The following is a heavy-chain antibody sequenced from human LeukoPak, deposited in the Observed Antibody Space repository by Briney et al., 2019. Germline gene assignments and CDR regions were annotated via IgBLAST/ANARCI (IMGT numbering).Heavy chain of an antibody. CDR1: GYTFTSNW. V-gene: IGHV5-51*01. CDR2: IFPGDSDT. D-gene: IGHD6-13*01. Sequence: GESLKISCKGSGYTFTSNWIDWVRQMPGKGLEWMGLIFPGDSDTRYGPSFQGQVTFSADRSISTAYLQWSSLKASDSAMYYCARYSNLISGAGWVDYWGQGTLVTVSS. J-gene: IGHJ4*02. CDR3: ARYSNLISGAGWVDY.